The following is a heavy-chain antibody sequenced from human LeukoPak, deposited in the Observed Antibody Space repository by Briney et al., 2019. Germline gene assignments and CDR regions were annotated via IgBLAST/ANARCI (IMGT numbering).Heavy chain of an antibody. CDR1: GYTFTGYY. CDR3: AGGYGSGSTHYYYYYGMDV. V-gene: IGHV1-2*02. J-gene: IGHJ6*02. D-gene: IGHD3-10*01. CDR2: INPNSGGT. Sequence: ASVKVSCKASGYTFTGYYMHWVRQAPGQGLEWMGWINPNSGGTNYAQKFQGRVTMTRDTSISTAYMELSRLRSDDTAVYYCAGGYGSGSTHYYYYYGMDVWGQGTTVTVSS.